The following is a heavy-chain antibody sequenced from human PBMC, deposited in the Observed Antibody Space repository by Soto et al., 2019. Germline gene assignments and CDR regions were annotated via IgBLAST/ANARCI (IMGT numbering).Heavy chain of an antibody. V-gene: IGHV1-3*01. CDR2: INVGNGNT. CDR1: GYTFSSYG. Sequence: ASVKVSCKASGYTFSSYGMHWVRQAPGQRLEWMGWINVGNGNTAYSQKFQGRVTITRDTTASTAYMELSSLTSEDTAVYYCARQDAFDVWGQGTMVTVSS. CDR3: ARQDAFDV. J-gene: IGHJ3*01.